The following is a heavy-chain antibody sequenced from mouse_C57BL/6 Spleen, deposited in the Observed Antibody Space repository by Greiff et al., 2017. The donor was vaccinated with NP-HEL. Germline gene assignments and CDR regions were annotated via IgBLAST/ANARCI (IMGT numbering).Heavy chain of an antibody. J-gene: IGHJ4*01. CDR3: ARLGLRRAMDY. Sequence: EVMLVESGGGLVQPGGSLKLSCAASGFTFSDYGMAWVRQAPRKGPEWVAFISNLAYSIYYADTVTGRFTISRENAKNTLYLEMSSLRSEDTAMYYCARLGLRRAMDYWGQGTSVTVSS. CDR1: GFTFSDYG. V-gene: IGHV5-15*01. D-gene: IGHD2-2*01. CDR2: ISNLAYSI.